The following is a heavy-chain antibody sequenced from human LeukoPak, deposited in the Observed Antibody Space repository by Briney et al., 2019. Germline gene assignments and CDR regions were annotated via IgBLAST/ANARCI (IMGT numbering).Heavy chain of an antibody. D-gene: IGHD2-21*02. J-gene: IGHJ3*02. Sequence: PSETLSLTCAIYGGSFSGYYWSWIRQPPGKGLEWIGEINHSGSTNYNPSLKSRVTISVDTSKNQFSLKLSSVTAADTAVYYCTLGVTDDAFDIWGQGTMVTVSS. CDR3: TLGVTDDAFDI. V-gene: IGHV4-34*01. CDR2: INHSGST. CDR1: GGSFSGYY.